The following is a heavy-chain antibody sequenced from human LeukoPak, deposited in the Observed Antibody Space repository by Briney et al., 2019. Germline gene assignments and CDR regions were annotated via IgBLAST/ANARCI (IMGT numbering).Heavy chain of an antibody. V-gene: IGHV1-3*01. Sequence: ASVKVSCKASGYTFIRYSMHWVSQAPGQRLEWMGWINEGNDNTKYSQKFHGRVTITRDSSASTVYMEVSSLRSEDTAVYYCARPETTMGSPFEDWGQGTLVTVSS. J-gene: IGHJ4*02. CDR1: GYTFIRYS. CDR2: INEGNDNT. CDR3: ARPETTMGSPFED. D-gene: IGHD5-18*01.